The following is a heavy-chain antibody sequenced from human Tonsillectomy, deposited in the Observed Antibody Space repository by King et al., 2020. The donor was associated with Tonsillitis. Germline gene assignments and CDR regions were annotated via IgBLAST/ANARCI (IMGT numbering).Heavy chain of an antibody. V-gene: IGHV4-31*03. CDR3: ARENYYDSSGYLNWFDP. D-gene: IGHD3-22*01. CDR2: IYYSGST. Sequence: QLQESGPGLVKPSQTLSLTCTVSGGSISSGGYYWSWIRQHPGKGLEWIGYIYYSGSTYYNPTLKSRVTISVDTSKNQFSLKLSSVTAADTAMYYCARENYYDSSGYLNWFDPWGQGTLVTVSS. J-gene: IGHJ5*02. CDR1: GGSISSGGYY.